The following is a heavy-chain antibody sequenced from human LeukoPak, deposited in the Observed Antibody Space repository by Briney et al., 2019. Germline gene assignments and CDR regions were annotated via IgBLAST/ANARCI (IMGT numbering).Heavy chain of an antibody. V-gene: IGHV4-59*01. D-gene: IGHD5-18*01. J-gene: IGHJ3*02. CDR3: ARDAYSYGSDDAFNI. CDR1: GGSITSYY. Sequence: SETLSLTCTVSGGSITSYYWSWIRQPPGKGLEWIGYIYYSGSTNYNPSLKSRVTLSVDTSKNQFSLKLNSVTAADTAVYYCARDAYSYGSDDAFNIWGQGTMVTVSS. CDR2: IYYSGST.